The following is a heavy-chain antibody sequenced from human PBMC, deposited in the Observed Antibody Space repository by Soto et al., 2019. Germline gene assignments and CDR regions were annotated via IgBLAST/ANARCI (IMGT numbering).Heavy chain of an antibody. CDR3: ARPVLMDTGVRYYYGMDV. V-gene: IGHV1-69*13. Sequence: SVKGAFKASGGTLSIHAVGWGGQAPGRGLEWMGGIIPMFGTADYAQKFQARVTITADESTSTAYMELSSLTSEDTAVYYCARPVLMDTGVRYYYGMDVWGQGTTVTVSS. J-gene: IGHJ6*02. D-gene: IGHD5-18*01. CDR1: GGTLSIHA. CDR2: IIPMFGTA.